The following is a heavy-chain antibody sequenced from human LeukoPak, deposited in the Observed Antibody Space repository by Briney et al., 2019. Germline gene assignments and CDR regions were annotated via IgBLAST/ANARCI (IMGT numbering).Heavy chain of an antibody. J-gene: IGHJ6*02. CDR3: ARLYYDDNILDYYGMDV. Sequence: GGSLRLSCAASGFTFSSYWMHWVRQAPGKGLGWVSRINSDGSSTSYADSVKGRFTISRDNAKNTLYLQMNSLRAEDTAVYYCARLYYDDNILDYYGMDVWGQGTTVTVSS. V-gene: IGHV3-74*01. CDR1: GFTFSSYW. D-gene: IGHD3-22*01. CDR2: INSDGSST.